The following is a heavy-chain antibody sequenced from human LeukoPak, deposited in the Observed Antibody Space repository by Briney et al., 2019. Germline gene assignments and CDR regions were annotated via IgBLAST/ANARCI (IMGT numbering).Heavy chain of an antibody. V-gene: IGHV3-21*01. Sequence: GGSLRLSCAASGFTFSSYSMNWVRQAPGKGLEWVSSISSSSSYIYYADSVKGRFTISRDNAKNSLYLQMNSLRAEDTAVYYCAISLYGPTAEPYYYYYMDVWGKGTTVTVSS. CDR1: GFTFSSYS. CDR3: AISLYGPTAEPYYYYYMDV. CDR2: ISSSSSYI. J-gene: IGHJ6*03. D-gene: IGHD1-1*01.